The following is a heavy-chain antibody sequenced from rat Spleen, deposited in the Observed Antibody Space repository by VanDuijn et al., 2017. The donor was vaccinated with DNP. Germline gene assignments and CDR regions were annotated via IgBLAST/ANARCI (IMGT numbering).Heavy chain of an antibody. CDR3: ARSYRDGWYFDY. J-gene: IGHJ2*01. CDR1: GFSLASYT. D-gene: IGHD1-7*01. CDR2: IWTGGST. Sequence: QMQLQESGPGLVQPSQTLSLTCTVSGFSLASYTVSWVRQPPGKGLEWIGAIWTGGSTDYNSVLKSRLSISRDTSKRQVLLKMNSLQTEDTAMYFCARSYRDGWYFDYWGQGVMVTVSS. V-gene: IGHV2-15*01.